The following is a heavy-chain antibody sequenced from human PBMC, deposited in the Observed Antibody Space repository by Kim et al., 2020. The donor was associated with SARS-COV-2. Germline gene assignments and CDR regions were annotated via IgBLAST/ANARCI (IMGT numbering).Heavy chain of an antibody. CDR3: ARLGPVTANYYYGMDV. J-gene: IGHJ6*02. D-gene: IGHD2-21*02. CDR2: IYTGATT. CDR1: GFFVSNTY. Sequence: GGSLRLSCAASGFFVSNTYLSWVRQAPGKGLEWVSVIYTGATTYYADSVRGRFTISRDNSRNTVYLQMNSLRAEDMAVYYCARLGPVTANYYYGMDVWGQGTTVTVSS. V-gene: IGHV3-53*01.